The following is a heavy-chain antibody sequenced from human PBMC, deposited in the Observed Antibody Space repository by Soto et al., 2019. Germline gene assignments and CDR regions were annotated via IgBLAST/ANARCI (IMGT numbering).Heavy chain of an antibody. D-gene: IGHD3-10*01. Sequence: ASVKVSCKASGYIFSSYGMHWVRQAPGQRLEWMGWINGGNGNTKYAQKLQGRVTMTTDTSTSTAYMELRSLRSDDTAVYYCARGVGSGSYYNQYNWFDPWGQGTLVTVSS. CDR2: INGGNGNT. J-gene: IGHJ5*02. CDR1: GYIFSSYG. CDR3: ARGVGSGSYYNQYNWFDP. V-gene: IGHV1-3*01.